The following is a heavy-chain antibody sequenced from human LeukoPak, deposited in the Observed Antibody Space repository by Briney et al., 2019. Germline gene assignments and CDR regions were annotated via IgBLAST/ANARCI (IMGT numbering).Heavy chain of an antibody. V-gene: IGHV3-23*01. CDR2: ISGSGGNT. D-gene: IGHD2-15*01. J-gene: IGHJ4*02. Sequence: GGSLRLSCAASGFTFSRNGMTWVRQAPGKGLEWVSAISGSGGNTYYADSVKGRFTISRDNSKNTLYLQMNSLRAEDTAVYYCASPYCSGGSCYSYFDYWGQGTLVTVSS. CDR3: ASPYCSGGSCYSYFDY. CDR1: GFTFSRNG.